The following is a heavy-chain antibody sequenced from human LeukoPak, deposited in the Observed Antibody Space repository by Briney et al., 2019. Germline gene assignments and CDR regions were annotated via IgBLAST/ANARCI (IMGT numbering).Heavy chain of an antibody. V-gene: IGHV4-34*01. D-gene: IGHD3-16*01. CDR2: INHSGST. Sequence: SETLSLTCTVSGGSISSYYWSWIRQPPGKGLEWIGEINHSGSTNYNPSLKSRVTISVDTSKNQFSLKLSSVTAADTAVYYCARVRWGQNYFDYWGQGTLVTVSS. CDR1: GGSISSYY. J-gene: IGHJ4*02. CDR3: ARVRWGQNYFDY.